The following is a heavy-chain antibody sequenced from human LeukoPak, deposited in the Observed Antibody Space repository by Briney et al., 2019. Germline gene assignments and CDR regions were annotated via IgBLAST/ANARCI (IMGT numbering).Heavy chain of an antibody. Sequence: SETLSLTCAVYGGSFSGYYWSWIRQPPGKGLEWIGQIYHNGGTTYNPSLESRVTISLDTSKTQFSLRMNSVTAADTAVYFCARYGVPTPGSGASWFDPWGQGTLVTVSS. J-gene: IGHJ5*02. D-gene: IGHD3-10*01. CDR1: GGSFSGYY. CDR3: ARYGVPTPGSGASWFDP. V-gene: IGHV4-34*01. CDR2: IYHNGGT.